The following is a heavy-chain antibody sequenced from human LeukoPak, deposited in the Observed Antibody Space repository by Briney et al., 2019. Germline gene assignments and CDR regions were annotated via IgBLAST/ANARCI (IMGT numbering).Heavy chain of an antibody. Sequence: GGSLRLSCAVSGFSFSSHAMNWVRQAPGKGLEWVSAISGSGSSTYYADSLKGRFTISRDNSKNTLYLQMNSLRAEDTAIYYCAKDVRGYNRPFDYWGQGTLVTVSS. V-gene: IGHV3-23*01. CDR3: AKDVRGYNRPFDY. CDR1: GFSFSSHA. J-gene: IGHJ4*02. D-gene: IGHD3-10*02. CDR2: ISGSGSST.